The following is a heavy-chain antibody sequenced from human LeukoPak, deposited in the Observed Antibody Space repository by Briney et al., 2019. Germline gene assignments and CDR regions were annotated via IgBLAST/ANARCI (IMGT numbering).Heavy chain of an antibody. Sequence: SQTLSLTCTVSGGSISSGGYYWSWIRQHPGKGLEWIGYIYYSGSTYYNPSLKSRVTISVDTSKNQFSLKLSSVTAADTAVYYCARGINSSSWEHFDYWGQGTLVTVSS. J-gene: IGHJ4*02. CDR3: ARGINSSSWEHFDY. V-gene: IGHV4-31*03. D-gene: IGHD6-13*01. CDR1: GGSISSGGYY. CDR2: IYYSGST.